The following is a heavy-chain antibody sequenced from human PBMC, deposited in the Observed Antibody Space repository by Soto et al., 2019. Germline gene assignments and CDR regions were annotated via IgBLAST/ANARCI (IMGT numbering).Heavy chain of an antibody. CDR2: ISGSGGST. CDR3: AKGAYCGGDCETGAFDI. Sequence: GGSLRLSCAASGFTFSSYAMSWVRQAPGKGLEWVSAISGSGGSTYYADSVKGRFTISRDNSKNTLYLQMNSLRAEDTAVYYCAKGAYCGGDCETGAFDIWGQGTMVTVSS. V-gene: IGHV3-23*01. J-gene: IGHJ3*02. CDR1: GFTFSSYA. D-gene: IGHD2-21*02.